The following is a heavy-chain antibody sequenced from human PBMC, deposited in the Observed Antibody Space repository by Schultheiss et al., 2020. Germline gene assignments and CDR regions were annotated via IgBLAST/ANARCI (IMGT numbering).Heavy chain of an antibody. D-gene: IGHD2-15*01. J-gene: IGHJ6*02. CDR1: GSSISSSSYY. Sequence: SETLSLTCTVSGSSISSSSYYWGWIRQPPGKGLEWIGSIYYSGSTYYNPSLKSRVTMSVDTSKNQFSLKLSSVTAVDTAVYYCARSGGGDSYGMDVWGQGTTVTVSS. CDR3: ARSGGGDSYGMDV. V-gene: IGHV4-39*07. CDR2: IYYSGST.